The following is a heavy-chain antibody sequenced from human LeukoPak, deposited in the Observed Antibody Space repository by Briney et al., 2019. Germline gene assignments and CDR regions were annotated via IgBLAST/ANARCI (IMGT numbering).Heavy chain of an antibody. CDR3: ARHYYGSGTYYHFDS. V-gene: IGHV1-18*01. D-gene: IGHD3-10*01. CDR2: ISPYNGNT. Sequence: ASVKVSCKTSGYTFASYGVSWVRQAPGQGLEWMAWISPYNGNTNYAQKLQGRVTLTTDTSTSTAYMELRSLRPDDTAVYYCARHYYGSGTYYHFDSWGQETLVTVSS. CDR1: GYTFASYG. J-gene: IGHJ4*02.